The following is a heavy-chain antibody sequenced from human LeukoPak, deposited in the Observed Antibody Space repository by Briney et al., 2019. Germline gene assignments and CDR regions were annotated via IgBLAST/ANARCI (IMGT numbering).Heavy chain of an antibody. Sequence: ASVKVSCTASGYTFTGYYMHWVRQAPGQGLEWMGWINPNSGGTNYAQKFQGRVTMTKDTSISTAYMELSRLRSDDTAVYYCARDHSIQLWFGPDYWGQGTLVTVSS. CDR3: ARDHSIQLWFGPDY. D-gene: IGHD5-18*01. CDR2: INPNSGGT. J-gene: IGHJ4*02. CDR1: GYTFTGYY. V-gene: IGHV1-2*02.